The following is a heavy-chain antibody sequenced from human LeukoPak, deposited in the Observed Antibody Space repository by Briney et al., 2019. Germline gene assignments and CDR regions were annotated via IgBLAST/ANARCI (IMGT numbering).Heavy chain of an antibody. Sequence: GGSLRLSCAASGFTFDDYAMHWVRQAPGKGLEWVSLISGDGGSTNYADSVKGRFTISRDNSKNSLYLQMNSLRTEDTAWYYCAKDFTGDYAYRRRIYYNYGMDGWGQGTTATVSS. CDR3: AKDFTGDYAYRRRIYYNYGMDG. V-gene: IGHV3-43*02. CDR1: GFTFDDYA. J-gene: IGHJ6*02. D-gene: IGHD4-17*01. CDR2: ISGDGGST.